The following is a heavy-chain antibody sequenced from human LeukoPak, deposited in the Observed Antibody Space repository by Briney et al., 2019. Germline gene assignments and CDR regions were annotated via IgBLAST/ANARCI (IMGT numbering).Heavy chain of an antibody. Sequence: APVKVSCKASGGTFSSYAISWVRQAPGQGLEWMGGIIPIFGTANYAQKFQGRVTITADESTSTAYMELSSLRSEDTAVYYCASPPGGDWKYYYYYYGMDVWGQGTTVTVSS. V-gene: IGHV1-69*13. CDR3: ASPPGGDWKYYYYYYGMDV. CDR1: GGTFSSYA. J-gene: IGHJ6*02. CDR2: IIPIFGTA. D-gene: IGHD2-21*02.